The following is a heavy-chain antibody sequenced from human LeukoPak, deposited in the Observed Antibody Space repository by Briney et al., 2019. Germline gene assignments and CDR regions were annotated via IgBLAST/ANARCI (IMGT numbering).Heavy chain of an antibody. CDR2: IYYSGST. V-gene: IGHV4-59*01. CDR1: GGSISSYY. CDR3: ARFDYGGNYFDY. J-gene: IGHJ4*02. D-gene: IGHD4/OR15-4a*01. Sequence: PSETLSLTCTVSGGSISSYYWSWIRQPPGKGLEWIGYIYYSGSTNHNPSLKSRVTISVGTSKNQFSLKLSSVTAADTAVYYCARFDYGGNYFDYWGQGTLVTVSS.